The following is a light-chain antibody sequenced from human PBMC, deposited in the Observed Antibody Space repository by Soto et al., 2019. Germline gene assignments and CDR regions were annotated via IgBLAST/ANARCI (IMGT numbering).Light chain of an antibody. CDR3: QRVNRWPLS. Sequence: EIVLTQSPAALSVSPGERVTLSCWASQSVGSTLNWDQQRPGQAPRLLIYDTAIRATGIPARFSGRGSGTEFTLTIASLQSEEFGGYYCQRVNRWPLSFGGGTKVE. J-gene: IGKJ4*01. CDR2: DTA. V-gene: IGKV3-15*01. CDR1: QSVGST.